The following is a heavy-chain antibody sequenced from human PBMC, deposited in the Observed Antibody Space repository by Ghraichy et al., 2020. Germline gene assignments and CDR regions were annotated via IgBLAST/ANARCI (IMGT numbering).Heavy chain of an antibody. Sequence: SETLSLICTVSGGYISDHYWSWIRQSPGNGLEWIGYIYSSGDTNYNPSLKSRVTMSVDTSKNQFSLKLSSVTAADTAVYFCVRQPPRGDHGAACDFWGQGTLVTVSS. J-gene: IGHJ4*02. D-gene: IGHD4/OR15-4a*01. CDR3: VRQPPRGDHGAACDF. CDR1: GGYISDHY. V-gene: IGHV4-59*08. CDR2: IYSSGDT.